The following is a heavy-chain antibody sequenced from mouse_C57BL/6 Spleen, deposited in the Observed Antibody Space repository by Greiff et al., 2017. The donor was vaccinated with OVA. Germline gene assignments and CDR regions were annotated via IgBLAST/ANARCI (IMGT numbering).Heavy chain of an antibody. CDR3: VHYSNYGGVDY. D-gene: IGHD2-5*01. CDR1: GYAFSSSW. CDR2: IYPGDGDT. Sequence: VKLVESGPELVKPGASVKISCKASGYAFSSSWMNWVKQRPGKGLEWIGRIYPGDGDTNYNGKFKGKATLTADKSSSTAYMQLSSLTSEDSAVYFCVHYSNYGGVDYWGQGTTLTVSS. J-gene: IGHJ2*01. V-gene: IGHV1-82*01.